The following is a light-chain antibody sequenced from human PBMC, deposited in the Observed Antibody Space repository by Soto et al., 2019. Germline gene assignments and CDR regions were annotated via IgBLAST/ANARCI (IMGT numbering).Light chain of an antibody. J-gene: IGKJ4*01. CDR1: QNINNY. Sequence: DVQVTQSPSSLSASVGDRVTITCRASQNINNYLNWYQQKPGKAPKLLISVESNLQSGVPSRLSGRGSGTEFTLTISSLQPEDFATYYCQQSSNTPLTFGGGTKVDIX. V-gene: IGKV1-39*01. CDR3: QQSSNTPLT. CDR2: VES.